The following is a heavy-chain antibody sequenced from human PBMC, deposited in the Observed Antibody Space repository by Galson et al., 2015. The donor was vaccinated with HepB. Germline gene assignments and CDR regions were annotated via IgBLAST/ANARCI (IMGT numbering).Heavy chain of an antibody. CDR2: ISWNSHRI. CDR3: AKSSGEEPRWLQFGGPDY. Sequence: SLRLSCAASGFTFDDYAMHWVRQVPGKGLEWVSGISWNSHRIGYADSVKGRFTISRDNAKNSLYLQMKSLRAEDTALYYCAKSSGEEPRWLQFGGPDYWGQGTLVTVSS. D-gene: IGHD5-24*01. V-gene: IGHV3-9*01. CDR1: GFTFDDYA. J-gene: IGHJ4*02.